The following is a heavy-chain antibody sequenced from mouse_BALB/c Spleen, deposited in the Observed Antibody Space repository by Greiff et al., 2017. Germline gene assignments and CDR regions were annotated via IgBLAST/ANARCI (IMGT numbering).Heavy chain of an antibody. CDR1: GYSITSDYA. Sequence: EVQLQESGPGLVKPSQSLSLTCTVTGYSITSDYAWNWIRQFPGNKLEWMGYISYSGSTSYNPSLKSRISITRDTSKNQFFLQLNSVTTEDTATYYCARSGDSISYAMDYWGQGTSVTVSS. CDR3: ARSGDSISYAMDY. J-gene: IGHJ4*01. D-gene: IGHD1-3*01. CDR2: ISYSGST. V-gene: IGHV3-2*02.